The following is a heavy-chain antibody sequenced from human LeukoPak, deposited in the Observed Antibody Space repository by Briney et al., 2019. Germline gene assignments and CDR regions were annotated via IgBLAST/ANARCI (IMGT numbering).Heavy chain of an antibody. CDR3: ARTPTCYYYYYMDV. CDR2: IYYSGST. V-gene: IGHV4-59*01. D-gene: IGHD2-15*01. J-gene: IGHJ6*03. Sequence: SETLSLTCTVSSGSISSYYWSWIRQPPGKGLEWIGYIYYSGSTNYNPSLKSRVTISVDTSKNQFSLKLSSVTAADTAVYYCARTPTCYYYYYMDVWGKGTTVTVSS. CDR1: SGSISSYY.